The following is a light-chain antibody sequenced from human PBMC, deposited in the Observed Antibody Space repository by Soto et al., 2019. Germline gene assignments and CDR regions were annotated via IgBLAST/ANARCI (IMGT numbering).Light chain of an antibody. J-gene: IGKJ3*01. V-gene: IGKV3-20*01. CDR2: GAS. CDR3: QHYGDSVFT. Sequence: EVVLTHSPGTLSLSPGERATLSCRASQSLNSNSLVWYQQRPGQAPRLLIYGASSRAAGIPDRFSGSGSGTEFTLTISRLEPEDFAVYFCQHYGDSVFTFGPGTTVDIK. CDR1: QSLNSNS.